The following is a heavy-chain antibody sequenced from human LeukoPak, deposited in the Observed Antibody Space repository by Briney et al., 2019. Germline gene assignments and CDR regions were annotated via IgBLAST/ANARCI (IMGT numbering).Heavy chain of an antibody. V-gene: IGHV3-23*01. D-gene: IGHD2-2*01. Sequence: PSETLSLTCAVYGGSFSGYYWSWVRQAPGKGLEWVSGVSGSGDKTYYADSVKGRFTVSRDSSKSTVYLQMNSLRVEDTAVYYCARGRLPKYHFDSWGQGTLVTVSS. CDR2: VSGSGDKT. J-gene: IGHJ4*02. CDR1: GGSFSGYY. CDR3: ARGRLPKYHFDS.